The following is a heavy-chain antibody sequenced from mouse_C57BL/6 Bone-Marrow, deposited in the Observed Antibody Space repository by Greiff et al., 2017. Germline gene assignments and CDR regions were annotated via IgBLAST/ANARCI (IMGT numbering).Heavy chain of an antibody. Sequence: VQLQESGAELVRPGTSVKMSCKASGYTFTNYWIGWAKQRPGHGLEWIGDIYPGGGYTNYNEKFKGKATLTADKSSSTAYMQFSSLTSEDSAIYYCARNYYGSSYGYWGQGTTLTVSS. CDR2: IYPGGGYT. J-gene: IGHJ2*01. CDR1: GYTFTNYW. D-gene: IGHD1-1*01. V-gene: IGHV1-63*01. CDR3: ARNYYGSSYGY.